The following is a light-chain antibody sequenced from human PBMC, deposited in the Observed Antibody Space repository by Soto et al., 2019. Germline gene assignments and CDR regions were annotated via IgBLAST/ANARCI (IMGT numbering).Light chain of an antibody. Sequence: EIVMTQSPATLSVSPGQRATLSCRASQSVDNNLAWYQQKPGQAPRLLIYGASRRATGIPARFSGSGSGTEFTLTISSVQSEDFAIYYCQQYKDWPPYTFGQGTKVDI. V-gene: IGKV3-15*01. CDR2: GAS. CDR3: QQYKDWPPYT. CDR1: QSVDNN. J-gene: IGKJ2*01.